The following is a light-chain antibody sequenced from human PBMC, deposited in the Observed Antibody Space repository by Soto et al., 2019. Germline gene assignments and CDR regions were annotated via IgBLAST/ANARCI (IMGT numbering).Light chain of an antibody. CDR2: DVS. V-gene: IGLV2-14*01. J-gene: IGLJ1*01. Sequence: QSALTQPASVSGSPGQSITLSCTGTSSAVGGYNYVSWYQQHPGKAPKLMIYDVSNRPSGVSNRFSGSKSGNTASLTISGLQAEDEADYYCSSYTSSSTRVFGTGTKLTVL. CDR3: SSYTSSSTRV. CDR1: SSAVGGYNY.